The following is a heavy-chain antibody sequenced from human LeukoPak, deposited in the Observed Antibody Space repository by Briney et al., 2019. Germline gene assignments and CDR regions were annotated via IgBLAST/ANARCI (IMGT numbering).Heavy chain of an antibody. V-gene: IGHV1-69*06. CDR1: GGTFISYA. CDR2: IIPIFGTA. J-gene: IGHJ4*02. CDR3: ATNLIVVEGLLVDY. Sequence: ASVKVSCKASGGTFISYAISWVRQAPGQGLEWMGGIIPIFGTANYAQKFQGRVTMTEDTSTDTAYMELSSLRSEDTAVYYCATNLIVVEGLLVDYWGQGTLVTVSS. D-gene: IGHD3-22*01.